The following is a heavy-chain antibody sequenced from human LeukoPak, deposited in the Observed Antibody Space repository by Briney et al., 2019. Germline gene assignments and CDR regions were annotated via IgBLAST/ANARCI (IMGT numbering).Heavy chain of an antibody. CDR2: IYYSGST. CDR1: GGSISSYY. Sequence: PSETLSLTCTVSGGSISSYYWSWIRQPPGKGLEWIGYIYYSGSTNYNPSLKSRVTISVDTSKTQFSLTLSSVTAADPAVYYCARESDYYDSSGYYSPWFDPGAREPWSPSPQ. CDR3: ARESDYYDSSGYYSPWFDP. D-gene: IGHD3-22*01. V-gene: IGHV4-59*01. J-gene: IGHJ5*02.